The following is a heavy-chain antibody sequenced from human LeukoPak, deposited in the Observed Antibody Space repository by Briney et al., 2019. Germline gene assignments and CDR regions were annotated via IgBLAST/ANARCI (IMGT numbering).Heavy chain of an antibody. D-gene: IGHD7-27*01. CDR2: IIPIFGTA. V-gene: IGHV1-69*05. J-gene: IGHJ6*02. CDR1: GGTFSSYA. CDR3: ARPGDYYYYYGMDV. Sequence: ASVKVSCKASGGTFSSYAISWVRQAPGQGLEWMGGIIPIFGTANYAQKFQGRVTITTDESTSTAYMELSSLRSEDTAVYYCARPGDYYYYYGMDVWGQGTTVTVSS.